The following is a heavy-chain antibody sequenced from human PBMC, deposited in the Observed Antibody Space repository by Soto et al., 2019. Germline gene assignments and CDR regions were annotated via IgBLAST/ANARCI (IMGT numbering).Heavy chain of an antibody. CDR1: VVSVTSYT. V-gene: IGHV4-4*07. J-gene: IGHJ4*02. Sequence: PSETLCITCIFSVVSVTSYTWSWVRQPANKGLDLIGRVFSSVSATYSPSLKSRVRISMDTPENRISLKLDSVTAADAGVYYCTRDGMTTGDTWGPGTMVTVSS. CDR2: VFSSVSA. CDR3: TRDGMTTGDT. D-gene: IGHD2-21*02.